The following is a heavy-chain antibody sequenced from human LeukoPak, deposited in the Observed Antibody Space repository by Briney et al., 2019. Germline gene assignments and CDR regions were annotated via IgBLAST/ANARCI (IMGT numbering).Heavy chain of an antibody. CDR2: ISSSSSTI. CDR1: GFTFSYYN. V-gene: IGHV3-48*02. J-gene: IGHJ4*02. Sequence: PGGSLRLSCAASGFTFSYYNMNWVRRAPGKGLEWVSYISSSSSTIYYADSVKGRFTISRDNAKNSLYLQMNSLRDEDTAVYYCARGYLSRDGYNFSFFDYWGQGTLVTVSS. D-gene: IGHD5-24*01. CDR3: ARGYLSRDGYNFSFFDY.